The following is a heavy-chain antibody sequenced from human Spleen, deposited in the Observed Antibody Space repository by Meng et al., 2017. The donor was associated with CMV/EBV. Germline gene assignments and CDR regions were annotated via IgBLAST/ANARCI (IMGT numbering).Heavy chain of an antibody. CDR2: IYYSGSS. J-gene: IGHJ4*02. V-gene: IGHV4-61*05. Sequence: CTVSGGSVRSGSYSWGWVRQPPGRGLEWIGYIYYSGSSNYNPSLKSRVTISVDKSKNQFSLKLSSVTAADTAVYYCARDSYGYYFDYWGQGTLVTVSS. D-gene: IGHD5-18*01. CDR1: GGSVRSGSYS. CDR3: ARDSYGYYFDY.